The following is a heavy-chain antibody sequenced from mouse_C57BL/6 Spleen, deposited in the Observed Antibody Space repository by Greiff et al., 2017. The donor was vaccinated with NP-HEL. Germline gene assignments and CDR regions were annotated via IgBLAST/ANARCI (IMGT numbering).Heavy chain of an antibody. CDR1: GFSLTSYG. Sequence: VKLKQSGPGLVQPSQSLSITCTVSGFSLTSYGVHWVRQSPGKGLEWLGVIWSGGSTDYNAAFISRLSISKDNSKSQVFFKMNRLQADDTAIYYCAREGNYPYYFDYWGQGTTLTVSS. CDR2: IWSGGST. J-gene: IGHJ2*01. D-gene: IGHD2-1*01. V-gene: IGHV2-2*01. CDR3: AREGNYPYYFDY.